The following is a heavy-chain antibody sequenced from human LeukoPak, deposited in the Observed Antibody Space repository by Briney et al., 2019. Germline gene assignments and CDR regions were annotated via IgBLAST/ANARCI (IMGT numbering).Heavy chain of an antibody. Sequence: SVKVSCKASGGTFSSYAISWVLQAPGQGLEWMGGIIPIFGTANYAQKFQGRVTITADESTSTAYMELSSLRSEDTAVYYCARSPNYDSSGYYHYYFDYWGQGTLVTVSS. D-gene: IGHD3-22*01. J-gene: IGHJ4*02. V-gene: IGHV1-69*01. CDR2: IIPIFGTA. CDR1: GGTFSSYA. CDR3: ARSPNYDSSGYYHYYFDY.